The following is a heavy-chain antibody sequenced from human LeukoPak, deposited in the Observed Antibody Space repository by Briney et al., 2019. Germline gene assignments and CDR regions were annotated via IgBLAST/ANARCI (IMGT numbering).Heavy chain of an antibody. D-gene: IGHD3-9*01. CDR3: AKERLRYFDWLPNYFDY. CDR1: GFTFSSYA. Sequence: GGSLRLSCAASGFTFSSYAMSWVRQAPGKGLEWVSAISGSGGSTYYADSVKGRFTISRDNSKNTLYLQMNSLRAEDTAVYYCAKERLRYFDWLPNYFDYWGQGTLVTVSS. CDR2: ISGSGGST. J-gene: IGHJ4*02. V-gene: IGHV3-23*01.